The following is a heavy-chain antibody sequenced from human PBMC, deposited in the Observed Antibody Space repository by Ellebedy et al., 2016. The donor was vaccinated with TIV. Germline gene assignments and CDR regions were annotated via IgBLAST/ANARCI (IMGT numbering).Heavy chain of an antibody. CDR1: GYTLTELS. J-gene: IGHJ4*02. V-gene: IGHV1-24*01. D-gene: IGHD3-22*01. Sequence: AASVKVSCKVSGYTLTELSMHWVRQAPGKGLEWMGGFDPEDGETIYAQKFQGRVTMTEDTSTDTAYMELSSLRSEDTAVYYCATASYYYSFVDDWGQGTLVTVSS. CDR2: FDPEDGET. CDR3: ATASYYYSFVDD.